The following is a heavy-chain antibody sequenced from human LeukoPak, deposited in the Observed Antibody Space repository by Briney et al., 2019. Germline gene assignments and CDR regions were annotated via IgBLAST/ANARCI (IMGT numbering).Heavy chain of an antibody. CDR1: GFTFGDYA. J-gene: IGHJ5*02. D-gene: IGHD1-26*01. CDR3: TRGAEWELPNWFDP. V-gene: IGHV3-49*03. CDR2: IRSKAYGGTT. Sequence: GGSLRLSCTASGFTFGDYAMSWFRQAPGKGLEWVGFIRSKAYGGTTEYAASVKGRFTISRDDSKSIAYLQMNSLKTEDTAVYYCTRGAEWELPNWFDPWGQGTLVTVSS.